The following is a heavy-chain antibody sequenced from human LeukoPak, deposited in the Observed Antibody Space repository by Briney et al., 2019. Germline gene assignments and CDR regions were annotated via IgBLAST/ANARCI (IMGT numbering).Heavy chain of an antibody. CDR1: GGSITSSSYY. CDR2: FSYSGTA. J-gene: IGHJ4*02. V-gene: IGHV4-39*01. CDR3: ARPPDSGDYGAAFDF. D-gene: IGHD4-17*01. Sequence: PSETLSLTCTVSGGSITSSSYYWGWIRQPPGKGLEWTGSFSYSGTAYFNPSLESRVTMSVDTSNNQVSLNVSSVTAADTGVYYCARPPDSGDYGAAFDFWGQGTLVTVSS.